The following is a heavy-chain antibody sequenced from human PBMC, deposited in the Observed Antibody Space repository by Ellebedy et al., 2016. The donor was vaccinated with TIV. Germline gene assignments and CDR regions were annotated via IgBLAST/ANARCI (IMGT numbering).Heavy chain of an antibody. CDR3: AKDSYGMDV. CDR1: GFTFSSYG. CDR2: ISYDGSNK. V-gene: IGHV3-30*18. J-gene: IGHJ6*02. Sequence: GGSLRLXXAASGFTFSSYGMHWVRQAPGKGLEWVAVISYDGSNKYYADSVKGRFTISRDNSKNTLYLQMNSLRAEDTAVYYCAKDSYGMDVWGQGTTVTVSS.